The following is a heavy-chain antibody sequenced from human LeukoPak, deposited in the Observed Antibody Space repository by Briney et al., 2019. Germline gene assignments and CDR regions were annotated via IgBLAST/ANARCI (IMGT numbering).Heavy chain of an antibody. CDR3: ARGTRHSLWFGEQYYFDY. J-gene: IGHJ4*02. D-gene: IGHD3-10*01. CDR2: ISYDGSNK. V-gene: IGHV3-30-3*01. Sequence: PGGSLRLSCAASGFTFSSYAIHWVRQAPGKGLEWVAVISYDGSNKYYADSVKGRFTISRDNSKNTLYLQMNSLRAEDTAVYYCARGTRHSLWFGEQYYFDYWGQGTLVTVSS. CDR1: GFTFSSYA.